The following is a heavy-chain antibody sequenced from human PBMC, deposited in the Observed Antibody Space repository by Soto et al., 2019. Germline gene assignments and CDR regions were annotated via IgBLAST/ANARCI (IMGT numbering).Heavy chain of an antibody. CDR1: GFTFSDYY. CDR3: ARAPGLADSHWFDP. V-gene: IGHV3-11*06. D-gene: IGHD6-13*01. J-gene: IGHJ5*02. CDR2: ISSSSSYT. Sequence: LRRSCAASGFTFSDYYMSWIRQAPGKWLEWVSYISSSSSYTNYADSVKGRFTISRDNAKNSLYLQMNSLRAEDTAVYYCARAPGLADSHWFDPWGQGTRVTGSS.